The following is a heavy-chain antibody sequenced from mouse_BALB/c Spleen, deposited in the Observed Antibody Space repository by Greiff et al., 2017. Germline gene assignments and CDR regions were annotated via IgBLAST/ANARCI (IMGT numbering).Heavy chain of an antibody. Sequence: EVHLVESGGGLVQPGGSRKLSCAASGFTFSSFGMHWVRKAPEKGLEWVAYISSGSSTIYYADTVKGRFTISRDNPKNTLFLQMTSLRSEDTAMYYCARSSPWFAYWGQGTLVTVSA. CDR1: GFTFSSFG. V-gene: IGHV5-17*02. CDR3: ARSSPWFAY. CDR2: ISSGSSTI. J-gene: IGHJ3*01.